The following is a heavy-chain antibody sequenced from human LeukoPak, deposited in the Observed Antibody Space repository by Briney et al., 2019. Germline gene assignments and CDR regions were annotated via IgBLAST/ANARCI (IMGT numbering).Heavy chain of an antibody. D-gene: IGHD1-26*01. CDR1: GFTFSSYW. CDR3: ARESGSYFDY. CDR2: IKQDGSEK. Sequence: GGSLRLSCAGSGFTFSSYWMSWVRQAPGKGLEWVANIKQDGSEKYYVDSVKGRFTISRDNAKNSLYLQMNSLRVEDTAVYYCARESGSYFDYWGQGTLVTVSS. J-gene: IGHJ4*02. V-gene: IGHV3-7*01.